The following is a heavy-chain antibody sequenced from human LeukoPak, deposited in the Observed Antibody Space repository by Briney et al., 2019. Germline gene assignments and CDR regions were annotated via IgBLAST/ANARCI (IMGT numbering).Heavy chain of an antibody. J-gene: IGHJ3*02. D-gene: IGHD6-19*01. CDR2: FAYSGTT. CDR1: DGSISSHY. CDR3: ARPHSSGWYGVYDI. Sequence: SETLSLTCTVSDGSISSHYWGWVRQPPGKGLEWIGHFAYSGTTSYNASLKSRVTISVETSKNQFSLKLTSVTAADTAVYYCARPHSSGWYGVYDIWGQGTMVTVSS. V-gene: IGHV4-59*08.